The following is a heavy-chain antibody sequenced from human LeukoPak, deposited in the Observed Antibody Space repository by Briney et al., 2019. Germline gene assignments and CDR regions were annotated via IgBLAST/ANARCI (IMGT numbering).Heavy chain of an antibody. D-gene: IGHD6-13*01. Sequence: PSETLSLTCTVSGGSISSSSYSWGWIRQPPGKGLEWIGSIYYSGSTYYNPSLKSRVTISVDTSKNQFSLKLSSVTAADTAVYYCARPLAAAGRYNWFDPWGQGTLVTVSS. J-gene: IGHJ5*02. CDR3: ARPLAAAGRYNWFDP. V-gene: IGHV4-39*01. CDR1: GGSISSSSYS. CDR2: IYYSGST.